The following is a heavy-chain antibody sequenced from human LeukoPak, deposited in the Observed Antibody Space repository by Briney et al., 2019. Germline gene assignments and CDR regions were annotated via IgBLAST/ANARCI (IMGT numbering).Heavy chain of an antibody. CDR1: GFTLTNAW. CDR2: IKRKSDGGTT. V-gene: IGHV3-15*01. D-gene: IGHD7-27*01. J-gene: IGHJ4*02. CDR3: TATGEYGY. Sequence: GGSLRLSCTASGFTLTNAWMTWVRQAPGKGLEWVGRIKRKSDGGTTDYAAPVRGRFTVSRDDSKNTLFLQMNSLKTEDTAVYYCTATGEYGYWGQGTLVTVSS.